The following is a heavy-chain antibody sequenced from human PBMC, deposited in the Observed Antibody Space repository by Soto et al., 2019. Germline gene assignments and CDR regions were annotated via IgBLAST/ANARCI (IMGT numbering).Heavy chain of an antibody. D-gene: IGHD2-2*01. V-gene: IGHV3-30*18. CDR1: GFTFSSYG. CDR3: AKDFCGSTSCYEGYGMDV. CDR2: ISYDGSNK. Sequence: PXGSLRLSCAAAGFTFSSYGMHWVRQAPGKGLEWVAVISYDGSNKYYADSVKGRFTISRDNSKNTLYLQMNSLRAEDTAVYYCAKDFCGSTSCYEGYGMDVWGQGTTVTVSS. J-gene: IGHJ6*02.